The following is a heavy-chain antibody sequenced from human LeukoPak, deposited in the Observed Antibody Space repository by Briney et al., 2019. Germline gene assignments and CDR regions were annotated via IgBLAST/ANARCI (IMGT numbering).Heavy chain of an antibody. V-gene: IGHV3-23*01. D-gene: IGHD6-19*01. J-gene: IGHJ4*02. CDR3: AKAGSSGWGYFDY. Sequence: GGSLRLSCAASGFAFSSYAMSWVRQAPGKGLEWVSAISGSGGSTYYADSVKGRFTISRDNSKNTLYLQMNSLRAEDTAVYFCAKAGSSGWGYFDYWGQGTLVTVSS. CDR1: GFAFSSYA. CDR2: ISGSGGST.